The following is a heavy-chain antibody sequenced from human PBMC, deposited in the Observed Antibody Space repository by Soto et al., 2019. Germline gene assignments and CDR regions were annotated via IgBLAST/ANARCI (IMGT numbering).Heavy chain of an antibody. Sequence: QVRLVQSGAEVRKTGSSVKVSCKTSGGAFSNYAIVWVRQAPGQGLEWMGEILPRLKTPTYAQKFQGRVTLTADELTTTAYMELSSLTHEDTAVYYCARDLDDGGNSAYDFWGQGTLVTVSS. D-gene: IGHD4-4*01. CDR3: ARDLDDGGNSAYDF. CDR1: GGAFSNYA. CDR2: ILPRLKTP. V-gene: IGHV1-69*01. J-gene: IGHJ4*02.